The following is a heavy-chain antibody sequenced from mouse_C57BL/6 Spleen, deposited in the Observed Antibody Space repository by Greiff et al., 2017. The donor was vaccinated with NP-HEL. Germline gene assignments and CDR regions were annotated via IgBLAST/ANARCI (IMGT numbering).Heavy chain of an antibody. CDR3: ARVCRGEGTWHYFDY. V-gene: IGHV1-18*01. CDR1: GYTFTDYN. D-gene: IGHD6-5*01. CDR2: INPNNGGT. J-gene: IGHJ2*01. Sequence: EVQLQQSGPELVKPGASVKIPCKASGYTFTDYNMDWVKQSHGKSLEWIGDINPNNGGTIYNQKFKGKATLTVDKSSSTAYMELRSLTSEDTAVYSCARVCRGEGTWHYFDYWGQGTTLTVSS.